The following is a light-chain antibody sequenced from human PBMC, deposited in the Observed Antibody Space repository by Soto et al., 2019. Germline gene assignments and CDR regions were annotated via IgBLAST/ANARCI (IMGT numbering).Light chain of an antibody. V-gene: IGLV1-40*01. CDR3: QSYDSSLSGVV. CDR2: GNS. CDR1: SSNNGAGYD. Sequence: QSVLTQPPSVSGAPGQRVTISCTGSSSNNGAGYDVHWYQQLPGTAPKLLIYGNSNRPSGVPDRFSGSKSGTSASLAITGLQAVDEADYYCQSYDSSLSGVVFGGGTKLTVL. J-gene: IGLJ2*01.